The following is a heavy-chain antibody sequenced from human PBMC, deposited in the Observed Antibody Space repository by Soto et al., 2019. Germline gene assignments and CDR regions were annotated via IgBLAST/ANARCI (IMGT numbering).Heavy chain of an antibody. V-gene: IGHV3-23*01. J-gene: IGHJ4*02. CDR1: GFTFSSYA. D-gene: IGHD6-13*01. CDR2: ISGSGGST. Sequence: GGSLRLSCAASGFTFSSYAMSWVRQAPGKGLEWVSVISGSGGSTYYADSVKGRFAISRDNSKNTLYLQMNSLRAEDTAGYYCARRGPGTYFDYWGQGTLVTVSS. CDR3: ARRGPGTYFDY.